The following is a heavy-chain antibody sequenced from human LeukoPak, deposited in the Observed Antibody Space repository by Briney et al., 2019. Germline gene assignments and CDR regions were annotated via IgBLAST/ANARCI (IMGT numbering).Heavy chain of an antibody. CDR3: ASWGSGSTDAFDI. J-gene: IGHJ3*02. CDR2: IYTSGRT. V-gene: IGHV4-4*09. CDR1: GGSISSYY. D-gene: IGHD3-10*01. Sequence: PSETLSLTCTVSGGSISSYYWSWIRQPPGKGLEWIGYIYTSGRTNYNPSLKSRVTISVDTSKNQFSLKLSSVTAADTAVYYCASWGSGSTDAFDIWGKGTMVTVSS.